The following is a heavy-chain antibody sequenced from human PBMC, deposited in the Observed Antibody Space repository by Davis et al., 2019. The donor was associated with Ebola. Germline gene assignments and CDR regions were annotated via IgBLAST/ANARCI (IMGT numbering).Heavy chain of an antibody. V-gene: IGHV3-74*01. D-gene: IGHD3-10*01. CDR1: GFTFSSYW. CDR2: INSDGSST. CDR3: ARDWHYYGSGSYIR. J-gene: IGHJ4*02. Sequence: GESLKISCAASGFTFSSYWMHWVRQAPGKGLVWVSRINSDGSSTSYADSVKSRFTISRDNAKNTLYLQMNSLRAEDTAVYYCARDWHYYGSGSYIRWGQGTLVTVSS.